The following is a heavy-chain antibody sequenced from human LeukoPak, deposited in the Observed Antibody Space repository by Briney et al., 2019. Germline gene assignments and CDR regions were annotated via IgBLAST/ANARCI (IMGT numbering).Heavy chain of an antibody. Sequence: TGGSLRLSRAASGFTFNTYPMHWVRQAPGKGLEWVTGISYDGNNKYYADSVQGRFTISRDNSKNTLYLQMLSLRTEDTAVYYCTRGVGGDSWYFGFWGQGTLVTVSS. V-gene: IGHV3-30-3*01. CDR3: TRGVGGDSWYFGF. CDR2: ISYDGNNK. J-gene: IGHJ4*02. D-gene: IGHD6-13*01. CDR1: GFTFNTYP.